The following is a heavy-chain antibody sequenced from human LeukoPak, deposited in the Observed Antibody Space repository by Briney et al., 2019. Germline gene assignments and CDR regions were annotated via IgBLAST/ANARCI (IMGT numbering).Heavy chain of an antibody. J-gene: IGHJ4*02. CDR3: ARALGGYCSSTSCYTLDY. V-gene: IGHV1-2*02. CDR2: IDPNSGGT. Sequence: ASVKVSCKASGYTFTGYYMHWVRQAPGQGLEWMGWIDPNSGGTNYAQKFQGRVTMTRDTSISTAYMELSRLRSDGTAVYYCARALGGYCSSTSCYTLDYWGQGTLVTVSS. CDR1: GYTFTGYY. D-gene: IGHD2-2*02.